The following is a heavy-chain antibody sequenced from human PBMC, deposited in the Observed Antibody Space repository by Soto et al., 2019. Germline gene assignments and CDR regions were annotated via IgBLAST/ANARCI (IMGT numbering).Heavy chain of an antibody. CDR3: ARTPASYDFWSGYYQEYYYYMDV. J-gene: IGHJ6*03. CDR1: GYTFTSYD. D-gene: IGHD3-3*01. V-gene: IGHV1-8*01. CDR2: MNPNSGNT. Sequence: QVQLVQSGAEVKKPGASVKVSCKASGYTFTSYDINWVRQATGQGLEWMGWMNPNSGNTGYAQKFQGRVTMTKSTSISTAYIELSRLRSENTAVYYCARTPASYDFWSGYYQEYYYYMDVWGKGTTVTVSS.